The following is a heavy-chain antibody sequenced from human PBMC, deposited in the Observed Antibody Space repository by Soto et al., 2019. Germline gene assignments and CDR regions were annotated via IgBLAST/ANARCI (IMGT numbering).Heavy chain of an antibody. Sequence: QVQLVQSGAEVKKPGSSVKVSCKASGGTFSSYTISWVRQAPGQGLEWMGRIIPILGIANYAQKFQGRVTITADKSTSTAYMELSSLRSEDTAVYYCASAKLNTVTENWFDPWGQGTLVTVSS. J-gene: IGHJ5*02. D-gene: IGHD4-17*01. CDR3: ASAKLNTVTENWFDP. CDR1: GGTFSSYT. CDR2: IIPILGIA. V-gene: IGHV1-69*02.